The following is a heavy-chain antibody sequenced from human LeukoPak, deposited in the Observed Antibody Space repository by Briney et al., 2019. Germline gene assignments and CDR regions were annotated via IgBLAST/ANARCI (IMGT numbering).Heavy chain of an antibody. Sequence: GGFLRLSCAASGFTFSSYWMHWVRHAPGKGLVWVARISSDGSSTSYADSVKGRFTISRDNAKDTLYLQMNSPCTTVRDVCHYARGAAQSIAVVDNWGQETLVTVSS. CDR3: ARGAAQSIAVVDN. CDR2: ISSDGSST. CDR1: GFTFSSYW. D-gene: IGHD6-19*01. J-gene: IGHJ4*02. V-gene: IGHV3-74*01.